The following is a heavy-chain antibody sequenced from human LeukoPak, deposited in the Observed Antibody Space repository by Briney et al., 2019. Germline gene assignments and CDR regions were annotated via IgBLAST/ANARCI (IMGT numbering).Heavy chain of an antibody. CDR3: ARIWDESGYYFGYFDS. J-gene: IGHJ4*02. V-gene: IGHV3-7*01. CDR1: GFTFSSYA. Sequence: GRSLRLSCAASGFTFSSYAMSWVRQAPGNGLEWVANIKEDGSETFYADSLKGRFIISRDNAQNSLYLQMNSLRAEDTAMYYCARIWDESGYYFGYFDSWGQGTLVTVSS. CDR2: IKEDGSET. D-gene: IGHD3-22*01.